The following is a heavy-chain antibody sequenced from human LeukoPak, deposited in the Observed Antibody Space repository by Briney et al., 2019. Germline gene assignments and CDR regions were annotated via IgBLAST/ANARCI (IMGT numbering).Heavy chain of an antibody. CDR2: ISYDGSNK. J-gene: IGHJ4*02. Sequence: GGSLRLSCAASGFTFSSYGMHWVRQAPGKGLEWVAVISYDGSNKYYADSVKGRFTISRDNGKNSLYLQMNSLRAEDTAVYYRAREHTSGTYYIDYWGQGTLVTVSS. D-gene: IGHD1-26*01. CDR1: GFTFSSYG. CDR3: AREHTSGTYYIDY. V-gene: IGHV3-30*03.